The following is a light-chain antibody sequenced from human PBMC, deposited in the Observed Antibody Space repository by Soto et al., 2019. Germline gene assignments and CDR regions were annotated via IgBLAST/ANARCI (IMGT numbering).Light chain of an antibody. V-gene: IGLV2-23*02. CDR2: EVS. Sequence: SALTQPASVSGSPGQSITISCTGTSSDVGSHNLVSWYQQHPGQAPKLMIYEVSKRPLGVSARFSASKSGNTASLTISGLQAEDEADYYCCSYGDSTAVFGGGTQLTVL. J-gene: IGLJ7*01. CDR3: CSYGDSTAV. CDR1: SSDVGSHNL.